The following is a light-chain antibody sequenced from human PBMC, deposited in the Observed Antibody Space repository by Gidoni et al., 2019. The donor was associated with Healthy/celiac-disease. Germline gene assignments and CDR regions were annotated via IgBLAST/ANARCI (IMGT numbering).Light chain of an antibody. J-gene: IGKJ2*01. CDR1: QSISSY. CDR2: AAS. Sequence: DIQMNQSPSSLSASVGDRVTITCRASQSISSYLNWYQQKPGKAPKLLIYAASSLQSGVPSRFSGSGSGTDFTLTISSLQPEDFATYYCQQSYSTPQYTFGQGTKLEIK. V-gene: IGKV1-39*01. CDR3: QQSYSTPQYT.